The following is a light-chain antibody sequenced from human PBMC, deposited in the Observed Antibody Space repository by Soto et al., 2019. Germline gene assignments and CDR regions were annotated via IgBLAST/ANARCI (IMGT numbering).Light chain of an antibody. V-gene: IGKV1-39*01. CDR3: QQSYRTPRP. CDR2: AAS. J-gene: IGKJ3*01. Sequence: DIQMTQSPSSLSASVGDRVTITCRASQSISSYLNWYQQKPGKAPKLLIYAASSLQSGGPSRFRHSRSGPELALNLSSLQPEDFATYCCQQSYRTPRPFGPGTKVDIK. CDR1: QSISSY.